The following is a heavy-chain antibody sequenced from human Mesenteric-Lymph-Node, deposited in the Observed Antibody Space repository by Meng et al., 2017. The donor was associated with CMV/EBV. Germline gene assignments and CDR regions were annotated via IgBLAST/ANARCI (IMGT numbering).Heavy chain of an antibody. Sequence: GGSLRLSCKGSGYNFANYWIGWVRQMPGKGLEWMGIMYPGDSDTRYSPSFQGQVTISADESTRTAFLQWSSLKASDTGMYYCVRRGYDSSSRYYHGMDVWGQGTTVTVSS. CDR3: VRRGYDSSSRYYHGMDV. D-gene: IGHD6-6*01. V-gene: IGHV5-51*01. CDR1: GYNFANYW. CDR2: MYPGDSDT. J-gene: IGHJ6*02.